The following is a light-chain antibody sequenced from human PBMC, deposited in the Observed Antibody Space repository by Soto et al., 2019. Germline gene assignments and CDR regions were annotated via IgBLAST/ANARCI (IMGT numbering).Light chain of an antibody. CDR1: QSITNC. V-gene: IGKV1-5*03. Sequence: DIQMTQSPSTLSASVGDRVTITCRASQSITNCLAWYQQKPWKAPKLLIFDASSLRSGVPSRFSGSGSGTEFTLTFSSLQPEDFATYYCQQHNPYSPYTFGQGTK. J-gene: IGKJ2*01. CDR3: QQHNPYSPYT. CDR2: DAS.